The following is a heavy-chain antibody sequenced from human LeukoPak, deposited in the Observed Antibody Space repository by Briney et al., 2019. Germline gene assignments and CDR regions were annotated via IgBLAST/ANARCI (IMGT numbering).Heavy chain of an antibody. D-gene: IGHD1-20*01. CDR2: IYAGDADT. CDR3: ARHHNWNDVLDY. Sequence: GGSLEISGQGSGYRFTSYGSGGVRQLPGKGREGMGIIYAGDADTRYSPSFQGQLTISPDQSISTAYLQWSSLKASDTPMYYCARHHNWNDVLDYWGQGTLVTVSS. J-gene: IGHJ4*02. V-gene: IGHV5-51*01. CDR1: GYRFTSYG.